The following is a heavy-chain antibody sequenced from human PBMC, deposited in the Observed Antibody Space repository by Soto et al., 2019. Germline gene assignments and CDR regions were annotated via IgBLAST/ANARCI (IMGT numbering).Heavy chain of an antibody. CDR1: GYTFTSYG. V-gene: IGHV1-18*01. Sequence: GASVKVSCKASGYTFTSYGISWVRQAPGQGLEWMGWISAYNGNTNYAQKLQGRVTMTTDTSTSTAYMELRSLRSDDTAVYYCARDLGYCSSTSCYLSLDDDAFDIWGQGTMVTVSS. CDR3: ARDLGYCSSTSCYLSLDDDAFDI. J-gene: IGHJ3*02. D-gene: IGHD2-2*01. CDR2: ISAYNGNT.